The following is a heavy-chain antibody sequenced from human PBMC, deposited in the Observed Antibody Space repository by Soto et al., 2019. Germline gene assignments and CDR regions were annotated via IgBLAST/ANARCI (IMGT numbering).Heavy chain of an antibody. J-gene: IGHJ3*02. Sequence: GVSLRLSCAASGFTVSSNYMSWVRQAPGKGLEWVSVIYSGGSTYYADSVKGRFTISRDNSKNTLYLQMNSLRAEDTAVYYCARPSYVDAFDIWGQGTMVTVSS. V-gene: IGHV3-66*04. D-gene: IGHD3-16*01. CDR3: ARPSYVDAFDI. CDR1: GFTVSSNY. CDR2: IYSGGST.